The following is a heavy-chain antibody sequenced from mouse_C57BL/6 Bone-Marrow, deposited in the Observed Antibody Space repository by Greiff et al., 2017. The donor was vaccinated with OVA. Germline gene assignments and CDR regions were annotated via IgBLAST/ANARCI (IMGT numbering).Heavy chain of an antibody. Sequence: EVKLMESGGGLVKPGGSLKPSCAASGFTFSSYAMSWVRQTPEKRLEWVATISDGGSYTYYPDNVKGRFTISRDNAKNNLYLQMSHLKSEDTAMYYCARDPSSGRRSMDYWGQGTSVTVSS. J-gene: IGHJ4*01. V-gene: IGHV5-4*01. CDR2: ISDGGSYT. CDR3: ARDPSSGRRSMDY. D-gene: IGHD3-2*02. CDR1: GFTFSSYA.